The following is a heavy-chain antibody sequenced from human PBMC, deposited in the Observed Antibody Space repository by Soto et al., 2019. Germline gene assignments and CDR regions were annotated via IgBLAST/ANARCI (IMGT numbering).Heavy chain of an antibody. J-gene: IGHJ4*02. D-gene: IGHD6-13*01. CDR2: IRSKANSYAT. V-gene: IGHV3-73*01. CDR1: GFTFSGSA. Sequence: GGSLRLSCAASGFTFSGSAMHWVRQASGKGPEWVGRIRSKANSYATAYAASVKGRFTISRDDSKSTAYLQMNSLKTEDTAVYYCARDVIGAAGAIDYRGQATLVTVSS. CDR3: ARDVIGAAGAIDY.